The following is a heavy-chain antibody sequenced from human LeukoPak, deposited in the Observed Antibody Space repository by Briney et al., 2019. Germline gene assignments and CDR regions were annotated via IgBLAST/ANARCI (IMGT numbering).Heavy chain of an antibody. CDR1: GYTFTGYY. V-gene: IGHV1-2*02. CDR2: INPNSGGT. J-gene: IGHJ4*02. Sequence: ASVTVSCKASGYTFTGYYMHWVRQAPGQGLEWMGWINPNSGGTNYAQKFQGRVTMTRDTSISTAYMELSRLRSDDTAVYYCALTLGATTDFDYWGQGTLVTVSS. D-gene: IGHD1-26*01. CDR3: ALTLGATTDFDY.